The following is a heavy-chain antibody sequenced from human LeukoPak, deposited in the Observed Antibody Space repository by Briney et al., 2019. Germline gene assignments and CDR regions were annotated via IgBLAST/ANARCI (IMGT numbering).Heavy chain of an antibody. CDR3: AREGADEGKVY. Sequence: PGGSLRPSRAAFGFTLSSYEMNWDRQAPGKGPGWVSFISRSSGYIYYADAVKGRFTISRDNAKKSLHLQMNSLRAEDTAVYYCAREGADEGKVYWGQGTLVTVSS. CDR2: ISRSSGYI. D-gene: IGHD1-26*01. V-gene: IGHV3-21*01. J-gene: IGHJ4*02. CDR1: GFTLSSYE.